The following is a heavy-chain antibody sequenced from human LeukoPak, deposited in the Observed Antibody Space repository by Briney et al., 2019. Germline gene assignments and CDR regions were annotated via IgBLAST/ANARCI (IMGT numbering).Heavy chain of an antibody. CDR2: IGTAGDT. CDR3: ARGAGVTREIDY. Sequence: GGSLRLSCAASGFTFSNYDMHWVRQVTGKGLEWVSAIGTAGDTYYPGSVKGRFPISRENAKNSLYLQMNSLRAGDTAVYYCARGAGVTREIDYWGQGTLVTVSS. V-gene: IGHV3-13*01. CDR1: GFTFSNYD. J-gene: IGHJ4*02. D-gene: IGHD6-19*01.